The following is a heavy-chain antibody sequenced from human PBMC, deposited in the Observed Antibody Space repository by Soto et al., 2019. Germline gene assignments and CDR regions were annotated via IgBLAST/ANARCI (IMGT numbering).Heavy chain of an antibody. CDR3: TRGPRPTSVGTGAY. CDR2: INYDGSST. V-gene: IGHV3-74*01. CDR1: GFTFSTYW. D-gene: IGHD3-10*01. J-gene: IGHJ4*02. Sequence: GGSLRLSCAASGFTFSTYWMHWVRQAPGKGLVWVSRINYDGSSTDYADPVKGRFTISRDNAKNTLYLQMNTLTAEDTAVYYCTRGPRPTSVGTGAYWGQGTLVTVSS.